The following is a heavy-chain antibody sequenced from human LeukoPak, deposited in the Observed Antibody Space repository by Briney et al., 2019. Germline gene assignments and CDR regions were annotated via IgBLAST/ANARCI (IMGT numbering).Heavy chain of an antibody. CDR1: GYTFTSSD. CDR2: INPNSGRT. J-gene: IGHJ4*02. Sequence: WASVKVSCKASGYTFTSSDINWVRQAAGQGLEWMRWINPNSGRTGYAQKFQGRVTMTANTSISTAYMELSSLRFDDTAVYYCARGRSGLAAAGTYDYWGQGTLITVSS. CDR3: ARGRSGLAAAGTYDY. D-gene: IGHD6-13*01. V-gene: IGHV1-8*01.